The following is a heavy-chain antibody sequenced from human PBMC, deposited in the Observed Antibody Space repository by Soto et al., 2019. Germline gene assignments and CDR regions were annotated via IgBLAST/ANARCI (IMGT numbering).Heavy chain of an antibody. CDR2: ISSNGGST. V-gene: IGHV3-64D*06. Sequence: GGSLRLSCSASGFTFSSYAMHWVRQAPGKGLEYVSAISSNGGSTYYADSVKGRFTISRDNSKNTLYLQMSSLRAEDTAVYYCVRDMVRGVIPPLDAFDIWGQGTMVTVSS. D-gene: IGHD3-10*01. CDR3: VRDMVRGVIPPLDAFDI. J-gene: IGHJ3*02. CDR1: GFTFSSYA.